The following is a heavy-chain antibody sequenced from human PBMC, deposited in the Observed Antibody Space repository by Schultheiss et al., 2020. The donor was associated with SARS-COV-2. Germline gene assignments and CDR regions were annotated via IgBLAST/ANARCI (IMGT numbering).Heavy chain of an antibody. J-gene: IGHJ4*02. CDR1: GGSISSGGYS. Sequence: SETLSLTCTVSGGSISSGGYSWSWIRQPPGKGLEWIGYIYHSGSTYYNPSLKSRVTISVDTSKNQFSLKLSSVTAADTAVYYCARILAAVPNYWGQGTLVTVSS. CDR2: IYHSGST. V-gene: IGHV4-30-2*01. D-gene: IGHD6-13*01. CDR3: ARILAAVPNY.